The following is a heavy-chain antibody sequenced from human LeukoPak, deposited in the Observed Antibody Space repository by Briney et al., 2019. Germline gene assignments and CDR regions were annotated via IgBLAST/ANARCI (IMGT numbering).Heavy chain of an antibody. CDR3: ARDRSRYCSGGSCSLFDF. V-gene: IGHV3-7*04. J-gene: IGHJ4*02. CDR1: GFTFSSYW. D-gene: IGHD2-15*01. Sequence: PGGSLRLSCAASGFTFSSYWMSWVRQAPGKGLEWVANIKKDGSEKYYVDSVKGRFTISRDNAKNSLYLQMNSLRAEDTAVYYCARDRSRYCSGGSCSLFDFWGQETLVTVSS. CDR2: IKKDGSEK.